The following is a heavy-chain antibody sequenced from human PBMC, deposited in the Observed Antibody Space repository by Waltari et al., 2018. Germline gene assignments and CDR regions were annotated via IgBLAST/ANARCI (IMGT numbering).Heavy chain of an antibody. V-gene: IGHV4-31*03. Sequence: QVQLQESGPGLVKPSQTLSLTCTVSGGSITSGGYSWSWIRQHPGKGLEWIGYIYYSGSTYYNPSLKSRVTISVDTSKNQFSLKLSSVTAADTAVYYCARDLGGQYPYAFDIWGQGTMVTVSS. CDR2: IYYSGST. CDR1: GGSITSGGYS. D-gene: IGHD3-16*01. J-gene: IGHJ3*02. CDR3: ARDLGGQYPYAFDI.